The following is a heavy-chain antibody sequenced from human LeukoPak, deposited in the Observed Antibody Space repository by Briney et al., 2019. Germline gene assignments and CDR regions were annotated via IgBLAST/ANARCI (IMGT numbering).Heavy chain of an antibody. CDR1: GFTFSSYA. V-gene: IGHV3-23*01. J-gene: IGHJ4*02. CDR2: ISGSGGST. D-gene: IGHD3-10*01. Sequence: PGGSLRLSCAASGFTFSSYAMSWVRQAPGKGLEWVSAISGSGGSTYYADSVKGRFTISRDNAKNSLYLQMNSLRAEDTAVYYCAREVVRGVIYVDYWGQGTLVTVSS. CDR3: AREVVRGVIYVDY.